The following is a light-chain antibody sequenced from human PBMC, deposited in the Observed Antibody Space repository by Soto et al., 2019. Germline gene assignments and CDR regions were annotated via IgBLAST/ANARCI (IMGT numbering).Light chain of an antibody. Sequence: DIQMTQSPSSLSASVGDRVTITCRASQSISSYLNWYQQKPGKAPKLLIYAASSLQSGDPSRFIGSGSRTDITLTISSLQPEDFATYYCQQSYSTPWTVGQGPRGEI. CDR3: QQSYSTPWT. J-gene: IGKJ1*01. CDR1: QSISSY. CDR2: AAS. V-gene: IGKV1-39*01.